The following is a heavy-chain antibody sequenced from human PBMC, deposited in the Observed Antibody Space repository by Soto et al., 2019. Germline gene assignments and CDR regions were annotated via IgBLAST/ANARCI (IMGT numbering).Heavy chain of an antibody. CDR3: ARSGGELPVDYYYYYGMDV. CDR1: GGSVSSGSYY. J-gene: IGHJ6*02. D-gene: IGHD1-26*01. Sequence: PSETLSLTCTVSGGSVSSGSYYWSWIRQPPGKGLEWIGYIYYSGSTNYNPSLKSRVTISVDTSKNQFSLKLSSVTAADTAVYYCARSGGELPVDYYYYYGMDVWGQGTTVTVSS. V-gene: IGHV4-61*01. CDR2: IYYSGST.